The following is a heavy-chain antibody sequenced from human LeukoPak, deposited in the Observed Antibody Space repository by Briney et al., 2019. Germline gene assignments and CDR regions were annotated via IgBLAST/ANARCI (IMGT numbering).Heavy chain of an antibody. V-gene: IGHV3-30*18. D-gene: IGHD6-19*01. CDR1: GFTFTNYA. Sequence: GGSLRLSCAASGFTFTNYAMTWVRQAPGKGLEWVAVISYDGSNKYYADSVKGRFTISRDNSKNTLYLQMNSLRAEDTAVYYCAKEEGKGSGWYSALYYFDYWGQGTLVTVSS. CDR2: ISYDGSNK. CDR3: AKEEGKGSGWYSALYYFDY. J-gene: IGHJ4*02.